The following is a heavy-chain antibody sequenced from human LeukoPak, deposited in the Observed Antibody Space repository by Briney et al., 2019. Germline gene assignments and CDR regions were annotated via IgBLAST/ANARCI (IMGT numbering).Heavy chain of an antibody. V-gene: IGHV3-23*01. Sequence: GGSLRLSCAASGFTFSSYTMSWVRQAPGKGLEWVSAISGSGGSTYYADSVKGRFTISRDNSKNTLYLQMNSLRAEDTAVYYCAKNRMVRGVRPPLDYWGQGTLVTVSS. CDR2: ISGSGGST. D-gene: IGHD3-10*01. CDR3: AKNRMVRGVRPPLDY. CDR1: GFTFSSYT. J-gene: IGHJ4*02.